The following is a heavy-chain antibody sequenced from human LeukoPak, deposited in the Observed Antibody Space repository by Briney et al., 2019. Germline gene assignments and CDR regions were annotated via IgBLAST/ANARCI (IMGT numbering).Heavy chain of an antibody. J-gene: IGHJ4*02. Sequence: ASVKVSCKASGYTFTGYYMHWVRQAPGQGLEWMGWINPNSGGTNYAQKFQGRVTMTRDTSISTAYMELSRLRSDDTAVYYCARYCSGGSCYSRATFDYWGQGTLVTVSP. CDR3: ARYCSGGSCYSRATFDY. CDR1: GYTFTGYY. V-gene: IGHV1-2*02. D-gene: IGHD2-15*01. CDR2: INPNSGGT.